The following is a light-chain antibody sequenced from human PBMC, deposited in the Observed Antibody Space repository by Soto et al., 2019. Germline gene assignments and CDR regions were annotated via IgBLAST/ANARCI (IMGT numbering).Light chain of an antibody. CDR3: QHYNSYSEA. J-gene: IGKJ1*01. CDR1: QTISSW. Sequence: DIQIPQPPSTLSGPVGARVTITSRASQTISSWLAWYQQKPGKAPKLLIYKASTLKSGVPSRFSGSGSGTEFTLTISSLQPDDFATYYCQHYNSYSEAFGQGTKVDIK. CDR2: KAS. V-gene: IGKV1-5*03.